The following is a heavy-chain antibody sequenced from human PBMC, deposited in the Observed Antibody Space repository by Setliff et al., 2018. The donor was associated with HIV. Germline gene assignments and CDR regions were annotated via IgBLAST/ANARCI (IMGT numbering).Heavy chain of an antibody. CDR1: GFTFSSYW. CDR3: VRGGPGGTFDF. V-gene: IGHV3-7*03. Sequence: PGESLKISCAASGFTFSSYWMTWVRQAPGKGLEWVANINEDGSEEYYVDSVKGRFTISRDNAKDSLFLQMSGLRAEDTAIYYCVRGGPGGTFDFWGQGTVVTVSS. J-gene: IGHJ3*01. CDR2: INEDGSEE. D-gene: IGHD3-10*01.